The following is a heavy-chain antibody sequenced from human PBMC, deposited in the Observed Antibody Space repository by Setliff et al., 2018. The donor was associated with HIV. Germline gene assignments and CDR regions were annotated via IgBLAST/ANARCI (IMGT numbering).Heavy chain of an antibody. J-gene: IGHJ5*02. CDR3: AGEAYFGSGRQIDP. Sequence: VQVSFKTSGYSFTDYYIHWVRQAPGKGLEWVGRVDPEDGETIYGEKFQGRVTMTADTSTDTVSMDLRDLRSEDTAVYFCAGEAYFGSGRQIDPWGQGTLVTVSS. CDR1: GYSFTDYY. D-gene: IGHD3-10*01. V-gene: IGHV1-69-2*01. CDR2: VDPEDGET.